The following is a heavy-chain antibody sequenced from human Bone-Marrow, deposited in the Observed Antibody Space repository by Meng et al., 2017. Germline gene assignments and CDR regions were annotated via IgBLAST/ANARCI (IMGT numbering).Heavy chain of an antibody. CDR1: GGSFSGYY. V-gene: IGHV4-34*01. CDR2: INHSGST. Sequence: QVQRQQWGAGLLKPSETLSLTCAVYGGSFSGYYWSWIRQPPGKGLEWIGEINHSGSTNCNPSLKSRVTISVDTSKNQFSLKLSSVTAADTAVYYCAKARLWGDNWFDPWGQGTLVTVSS. D-gene: IGHD3-16*01. J-gene: IGHJ5*02. CDR3: AKARLWGDNWFDP.